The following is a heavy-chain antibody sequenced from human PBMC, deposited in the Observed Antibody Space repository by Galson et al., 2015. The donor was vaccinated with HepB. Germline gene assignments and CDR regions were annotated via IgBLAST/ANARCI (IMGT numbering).Heavy chain of an antibody. D-gene: IGHD3-22*01. CDR2: ISYDGNTK. CDR1: GFTFSDYG. CDR3: AKDYYDTSGLSDY. V-gene: IGHV3-30*18. J-gene: IGHJ4*02. Sequence: SLRLSCAASGFTFSDYGVHWVCQAPGKGLEWVALISYDGNTKYYADSVKGRFTISRDNSKNTLYLQMSSLRAEDTAVYYCAKDYYDTSGLSDYWGQGTLVTVSS.